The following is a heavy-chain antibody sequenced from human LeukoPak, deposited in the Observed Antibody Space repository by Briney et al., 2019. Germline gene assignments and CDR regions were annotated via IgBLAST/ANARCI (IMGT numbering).Heavy chain of an antibody. CDR1: GGSSSGYY. J-gene: IGHJ6*02. CDR3: ARGPSYGRYYYYGMDV. Sequence: SETLSLTCAVYGGSSSGYYWSWLRQPPGKGLEWIGEINHSGSTNYNPSLKSRVTISVDTSKNQFSLKLSSVTAADTAVYYCARGPSYGRYYYYGMDVWGQGTTVTVSS. D-gene: IGHD5-18*01. CDR2: INHSGST. V-gene: IGHV4-34*01.